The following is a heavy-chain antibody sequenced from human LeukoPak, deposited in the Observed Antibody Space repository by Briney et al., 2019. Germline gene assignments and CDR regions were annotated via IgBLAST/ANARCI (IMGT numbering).Heavy chain of an antibody. CDR2: INPSGGST. Sequence: GASVKVSCKASGYTFTSYYMHWVRQAPGQGLEWMGIINPSGGSTSYAQKLQGRVTMTRDTSTSTVYMELSSLRSEDTAVYYCARDGNGAIFGVVTPENWFDPWGQGTLVTVSS. D-gene: IGHD3-3*01. CDR1: GYTFTSYY. J-gene: IGHJ5*02. V-gene: IGHV1-46*01. CDR3: ARDGNGAIFGVVTPENWFDP.